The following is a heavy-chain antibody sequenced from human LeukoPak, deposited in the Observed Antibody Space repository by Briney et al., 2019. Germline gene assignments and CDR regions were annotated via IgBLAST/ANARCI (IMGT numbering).Heavy chain of an antibody. CDR1: GFTFSSYA. CDR2: ISGSGGST. CDR3: AKDRRYCSSTSCYARGGTNLEDCYYYGMDV. J-gene: IGHJ6*02. D-gene: IGHD2-2*01. Sequence: PGGSLRLSCAASGFTFSSYAMSWVRQAPGKGLEWVSAISGSGGSTYYADSVKGRFTISRDNSKNTLYLQMNSLRAEDTAVYYCAKDRRYCSSTSCYARGGTNLEDCYYYGMDVWGQGTTVTVSS. V-gene: IGHV3-23*01.